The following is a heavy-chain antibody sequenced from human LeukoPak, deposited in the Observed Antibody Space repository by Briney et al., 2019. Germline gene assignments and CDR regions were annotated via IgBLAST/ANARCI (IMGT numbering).Heavy chain of an antibody. V-gene: IGHV3-23*01. CDR1: GFTFNNYA. Sequence: GGSPRLSCAASGFTFNNYAMNWVRQAPGKGLKWVSSISGGGETTYYADSAKGRFTISRDNSQNTLYLQMNSLRAEDTAVYYCARDYADYVGYFFFDYWGQGTLVTVSP. J-gene: IGHJ4*02. CDR3: ARDYADYVGYFFFDY. D-gene: IGHD4-17*01. CDR2: ISGGGETT.